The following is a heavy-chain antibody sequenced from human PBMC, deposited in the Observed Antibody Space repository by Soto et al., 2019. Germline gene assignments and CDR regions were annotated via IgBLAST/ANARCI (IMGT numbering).Heavy chain of an antibody. D-gene: IGHD3-10*01. V-gene: IGHV4-31*03. CDR2: IYYTGRA. Sequence: QVQLQESGPRLVKPSQTLSLTCNVSGVSITSDNFYWSWIRQHPGKGLEWIGYIYYTGRAYYSPSLESRVLISVDTSKNQFFLNVTSVTVADTAVYYCARAAVNYESGTSYRGFEYWGQGAPVAVSS. CDR1: GVSITSDNFY. CDR3: ARAAVNYESGTSYRGFEY. J-gene: IGHJ4*02.